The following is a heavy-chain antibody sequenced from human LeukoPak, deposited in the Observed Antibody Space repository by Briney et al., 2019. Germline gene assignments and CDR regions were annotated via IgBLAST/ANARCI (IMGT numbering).Heavy chain of an antibody. CDR3: ARAPYTSGWYRGANDY. D-gene: IGHD6-19*01. V-gene: IGHV3-7*01. CDR1: GFRFSGCS. Sequence: GGSLRVSCAASGFRFSGCSLSWVRQAPGEGLEWVATINEVGSKTYYDDSVKGRFTISRDNAKNSLYLQMNSLRAEDTAVYYCARAPYTSGWYRGANDYWGQGTLVTVSS. J-gene: IGHJ4*02. CDR2: INEVGSKT.